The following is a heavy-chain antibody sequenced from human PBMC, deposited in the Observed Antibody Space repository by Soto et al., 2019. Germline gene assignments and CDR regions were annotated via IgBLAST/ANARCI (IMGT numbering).Heavy chain of an antibody. Sequence: QVQLQESGPGLVKPSQTLSLTCTVSGGSISSGGYYWSWIRQHPGKGLEWIGYIYYSGSTYYNPSLKGGVTIPVDTSKNQFPLKLSSVTAGDTAVYYCARVGGIAAAGALYYYYGMDVWGQGTTVTVSS. J-gene: IGHJ6*02. CDR3: ARVGGIAAAGALYYYYGMDV. CDR1: GGSISSGGYY. CDR2: IYYSGST. D-gene: IGHD6-13*01. V-gene: IGHV4-31*03.